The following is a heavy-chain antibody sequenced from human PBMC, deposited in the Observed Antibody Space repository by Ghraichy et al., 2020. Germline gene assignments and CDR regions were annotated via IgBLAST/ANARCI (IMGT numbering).Heavy chain of an antibody. J-gene: IGHJ4*02. V-gene: IGHV3-7*01. D-gene: IGHD3-3*02. CDR3: ARFLADPLYYFDY. CDR2: IKQDGSEK. CDR1: GFTFSSYW. Sequence: GGSLRLSCAASGFTFSSYWMSWVRQAPGKGLEWVANIKQDGSEKYYVDSVKGRFTISRDNAKNSLYLQMNSLRAEDTAVYYCARFLADPLYYFDYWGQGTLVTVSS.